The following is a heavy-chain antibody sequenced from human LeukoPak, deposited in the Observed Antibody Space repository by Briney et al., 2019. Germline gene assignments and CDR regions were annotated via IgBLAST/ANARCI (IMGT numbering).Heavy chain of an antibody. V-gene: IGHV3-69-1*02. CDR2: ISHTGTI. CDR1: GFNFNVYS. CDR3: ARLRRNGDSGGFYYYYDY. D-gene: IGHD3-22*01. J-gene: IGHJ4*02. Sequence: GGSLRLSCAASGFNFNVYSLNWVRQAPGKGLEWLSYISHTGTIYYADSVKGRFTISRDNAKNSVYLQMDSLRAEDTGVYYCARLRRNGDSGGFYYYYDYWGQGTLVTVSS.